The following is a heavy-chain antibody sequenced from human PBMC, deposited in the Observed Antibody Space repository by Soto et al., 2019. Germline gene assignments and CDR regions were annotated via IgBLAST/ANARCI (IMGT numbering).Heavy chain of an antibody. J-gene: IGHJ6*02. CDR3: ARGYSYYYGLDV. V-gene: IGHV1-8*01. Sequence: ASVKVSCKASGYTFTSYDINWVRQAPGQGLEWMGWMNPNTGNSGKAQKFQGRLIMSRSTSTSTAYMELSSLKSEDTAVYFCARGYSYYYGLDVWGQGXTVTVYS. CDR1: GYTFTSYD. CDR2: MNPNTGNS. D-gene: IGHD4-4*01.